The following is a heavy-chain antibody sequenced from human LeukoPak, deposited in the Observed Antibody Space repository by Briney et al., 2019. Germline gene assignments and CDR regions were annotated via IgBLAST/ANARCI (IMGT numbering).Heavy chain of an antibody. D-gene: IGHD5-12*01. CDR1: GGTFSSYT. Sequence: AVKVSCKASGGTFSSYTISWVRQAPGQGLEWMGRIIPILGIANYAQKFQGRVTITADKSTSTAYMELSSLRSEDTAVYYCARDLMVATRHNWFDPWGQGTLVIVSS. V-gene: IGHV1-69*04. J-gene: IGHJ5*02. CDR2: IIPILGIA. CDR3: ARDLMVATRHNWFDP.